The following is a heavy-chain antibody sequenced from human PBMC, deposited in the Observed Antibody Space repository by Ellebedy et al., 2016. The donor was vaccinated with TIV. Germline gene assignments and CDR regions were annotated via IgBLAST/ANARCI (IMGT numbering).Heavy chain of an antibody. CDR2: IGGNAGST. Sequence: GESLKISCVASGFTFTNYGMSWVRQAPGKGLEWVSAIGGNAGSTFYADSVKGRFTISRDNSKNTLYLQMNSLTVEDTAVYYCAKGDRSTGWLHWGQGTLVTVSS. V-gene: IGHV3-23*01. CDR1: GFTFTNYG. CDR3: AKGDRSTGWLH. D-gene: IGHD6-19*01. J-gene: IGHJ4*02.